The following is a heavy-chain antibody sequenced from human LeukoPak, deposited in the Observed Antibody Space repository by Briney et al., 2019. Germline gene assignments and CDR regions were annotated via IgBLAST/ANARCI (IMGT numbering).Heavy chain of an antibody. Sequence: ASETLPLTCTVSGGSISSTSYYWGWIRQPPGKGLEWVAMIYYSGSTYYNPSLKSRVSISVDTSKNQVSLKVSSVTATDTAVYYCARLPAGAWYFDYWGQGTLVTVSS. D-gene: IGHD6-13*01. CDR1: GGSISSTSYY. V-gene: IGHV4-39*01. J-gene: IGHJ4*02. CDR2: IYYSGST. CDR3: ARLPAGAWYFDY.